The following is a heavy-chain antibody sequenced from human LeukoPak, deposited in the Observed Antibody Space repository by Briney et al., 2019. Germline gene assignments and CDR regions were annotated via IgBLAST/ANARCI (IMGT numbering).Heavy chain of an antibody. J-gene: IGHJ4*02. V-gene: IGHV4-34*01. Sequence: SETLSLTCAVYGGSFSGYYWSWIRQPPGKGLEWIGEINHSGSTNYNPSLKSRVTISVDTSKNQFSLKLSSVTAADTAVYYCARLGGTDYWGQGTLVTVSS. D-gene: IGHD3-16*01. CDR3: ARLGGTDY. CDR2: INHSGST. CDR1: GGSFSGYY.